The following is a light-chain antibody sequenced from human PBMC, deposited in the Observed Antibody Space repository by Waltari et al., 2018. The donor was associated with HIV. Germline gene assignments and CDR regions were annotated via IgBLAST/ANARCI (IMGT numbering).Light chain of an antibody. CDR3: AAWDASLHVV. CDR2: RNH. J-gene: IGLJ2*01. CDR1: SSNIGPHT. V-gene: IGLV1-44*01. Sequence: QSVLTQPPSASGTLGQGVTISCFGSSSNIGPHTVTWYQHLHGAAPKLIIFRNHHRPSGVPDRFSGSQSVTSAFLTITGLLPGDEATYYCAAWDASLHVVFGGGTQLTVL.